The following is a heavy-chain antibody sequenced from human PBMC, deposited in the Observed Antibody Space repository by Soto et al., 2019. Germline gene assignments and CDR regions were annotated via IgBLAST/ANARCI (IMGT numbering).Heavy chain of an antibody. CDR1: GGSISSGDYY. CDR3: ARVAGTFYWYFDL. Sequence: QVQLQESGPGLVKPSQTLSLTCTVSGGSISSGDYYWSWIRQPPGKGVEWIGYIYYSGSTYYNPSRKSRVTISVDTSKTHFSLKLSSGTAADTAVYYCARVAGTFYWYFDLWGRGTLVTVSS. J-gene: IGHJ2*01. D-gene: IGHD3-10*01. CDR2: IYYSGST. V-gene: IGHV4-30-4*01.